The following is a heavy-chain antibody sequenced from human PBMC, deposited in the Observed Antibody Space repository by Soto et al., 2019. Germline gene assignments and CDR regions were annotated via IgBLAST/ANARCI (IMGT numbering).Heavy chain of an antibody. CDR1: GGSFSPYY. D-gene: IGHD2-21*02. CDR3: ARNRGVVTPHHNNWFDT. Sequence: QVQLQQWGAGLLKPSETLSLTCAVYGGSFSPYYWTWIRQPPGKGLEWIGEINHSGSTNYNPSLKSRVTISVETSNNQFSLKLTAVTAADTAVYYCARNRGVVTPHHNNWFDTWGQGTLVTVSS. CDR2: INHSGST. J-gene: IGHJ5*02. V-gene: IGHV4-34*01.